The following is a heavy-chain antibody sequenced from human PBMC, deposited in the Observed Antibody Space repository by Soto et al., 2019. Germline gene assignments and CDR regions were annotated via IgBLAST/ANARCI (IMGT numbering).Heavy chain of an antibody. Sequence: PGGSLRLSCVGSGFTFSNYWMHWVRQAPGKGLEWVSSVSNSGSSTNYADSVKGRFTISRDKPKNTLYLQMNSLKADDTAVYYCESRVLTVVIFFGMGVWCQGTTVYVS. V-gene: IGHV3-74*01. D-gene: IGHD3-9*01. CDR2: VSNSGSST. J-gene: IGHJ6*02. CDR1: GFTFSNYW. CDR3: ESRVLTVVIFFGMGV.